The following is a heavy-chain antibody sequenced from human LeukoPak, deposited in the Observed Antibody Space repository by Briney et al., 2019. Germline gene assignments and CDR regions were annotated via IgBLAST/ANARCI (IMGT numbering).Heavy chain of an antibody. Sequence: GGSLRLSCVASGFTFSSYWMHWVRQAPGKGLVWVSRINSDGSNTFYADSVKGRFTISRDNAKNTVYLQMNSLRAEDTAVYYCASGRWSSIVGDYWGQGTLVTVSS. J-gene: IGHJ4*02. V-gene: IGHV3-74*01. CDR2: INSDGSNT. CDR3: ASGRWSSIVGDY. CDR1: GFTFSSYW. D-gene: IGHD1-26*01.